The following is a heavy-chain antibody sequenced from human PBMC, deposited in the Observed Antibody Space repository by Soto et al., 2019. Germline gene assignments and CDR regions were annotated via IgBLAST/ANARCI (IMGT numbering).Heavy chain of an antibody. J-gene: IGHJ4*02. Sequence: QVQLQESGPGLVKPSGTLSLTCAVSGGSINNSHWWSWVRHPPGKGLEWIGEIYHDESTNYNPSLKSRAIISIDKSKNRYSLKVTSVTAADTAVYYCARNREDGSGYSVRFDYWGLGTLVTVSS. CDR3: ARNREDGSGYSVRFDY. CDR2: IYHDEST. V-gene: IGHV4-4*02. D-gene: IGHD3-22*01. CDR1: GGSINNSHW.